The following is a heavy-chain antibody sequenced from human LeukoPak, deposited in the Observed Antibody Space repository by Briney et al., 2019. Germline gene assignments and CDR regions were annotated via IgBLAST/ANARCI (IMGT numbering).Heavy chain of an antibody. CDR3: TRHSDKYCSGAGCFHYNFYGLDV. V-gene: IGHV3-73*01. Sequence: GGSLKLSCAASGFTFSGSGMHWVRQAHGKGLEWLGRIRSRANSYTTVYAAPVQGRIIISRDDSMNMAYLQMTSLRVEDTAVYYCTRHSDKYCSGAGCFHYNFYGLDVWGQGTTVTVSS. J-gene: IGHJ6*02. CDR1: GFTFSGSG. CDR2: IRSRANSYTT. D-gene: IGHD2-15*01.